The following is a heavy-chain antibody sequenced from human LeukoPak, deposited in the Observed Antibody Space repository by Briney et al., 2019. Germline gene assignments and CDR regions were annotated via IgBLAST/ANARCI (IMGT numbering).Heavy chain of an antibody. J-gene: IGHJ2*01. Sequence: PSETLSLTCSVSGGSISSYYWSWIRQPPGKGLEWIGYIYYSGSTNYNPSLKSRVTISVDTSKNQFSLKLSSVTAADTAVYYCARVGGGYWYFDLWGRGTLVTVSS. CDR2: IYYSGST. V-gene: IGHV4-59*12. CDR3: ARVGGGYWYFDL. CDR1: GGSISSYY.